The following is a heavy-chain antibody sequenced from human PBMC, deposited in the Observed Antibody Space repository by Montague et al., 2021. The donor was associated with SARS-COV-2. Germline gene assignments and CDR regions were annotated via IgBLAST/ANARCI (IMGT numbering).Heavy chain of an antibody. CDR1: GYSISSGYY. V-gene: IGHV4-38-2*01. CDR2: SYHSGGT. Sequence: SETLSLTCSVSGYSISSGYYWGWIRQPPGKGLVWIRNSYHSGGTXXSPSHKSRVTVSVDTSKNQLSLRLSSVTAADKAVYYCARWYYGSGSFHHWGQGTLVTVSS. CDR3: ARWYYGSGSFHH. J-gene: IGHJ4*02. D-gene: IGHD3-10*01.